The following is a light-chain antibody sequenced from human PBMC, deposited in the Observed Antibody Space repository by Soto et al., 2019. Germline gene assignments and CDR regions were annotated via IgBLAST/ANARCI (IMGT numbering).Light chain of an antibody. CDR3: QQLSSYPLT. Sequence: DIQLTQSPSFLSASVGDRVTITCRASHGISSYLAWYQQKPGKAPKLLIYAASTLQSGVPSTFSGSGSGTEFTLTISSPLPEDFATYYCQQLSSYPLTFGGGTKEEIK. J-gene: IGKJ4*01. CDR1: HGISSY. V-gene: IGKV1-9*01. CDR2: AAS.